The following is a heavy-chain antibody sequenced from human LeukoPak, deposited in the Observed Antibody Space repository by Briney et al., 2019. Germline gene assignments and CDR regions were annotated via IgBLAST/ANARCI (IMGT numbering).Heavy chain of an antibody. Sequence: GESLKISCKGSGYSFTSYWIGWVRQMPGKGLEWMGITYPGDSDTRYSPSFQGQVTISADKSISTAYLQWSSLKASDTAMYYCARQPLYCSSTSCYFDYWGQGTLVTVSS. D-gene: IGHD2-2*01. J-gene: IGHJ4*02. CDR3: ARQPLYCSSTSCYFDY. CDR2: TYPGDSDT. CDR1: GYSFTSYW. V-gene: IGHV5-51*01.